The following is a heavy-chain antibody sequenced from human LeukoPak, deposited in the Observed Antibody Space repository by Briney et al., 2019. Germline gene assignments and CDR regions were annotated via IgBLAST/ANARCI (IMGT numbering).Heavy chain of an antibody. V-gene: IGHV4-39*01. CDR1: GGSISSSSYY. J-gene: IGHJ3*02. CDR2: IYYSGST. D-gene: IGHD3-3*01. CDR3: ARPPRTYYDFWSGQDYAFDI. Sequence: PSETLSLTCTVSGGSISSSSYYWGWIRQPPGKGLEWIGSIYYSGSTYYNPSLKSRVTISVDTSKNQFSLKLSSVTAADTAVYYCARPPRTYYDFWSGQDYAFDIWGQGTMVTVSS.